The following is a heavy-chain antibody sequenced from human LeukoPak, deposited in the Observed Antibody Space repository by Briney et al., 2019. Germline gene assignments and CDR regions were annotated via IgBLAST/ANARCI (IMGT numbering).Heavy chain of an antibody. Sequence: ASVKVSCKTSGYTFNTYAISWVRQAPGQGLEWMGWISDHNVNTNSAQKLQGRVTITKDTSTSTAYLDLQSLRSDDTAIYYCARHGNALTHCEYFDYWGQGTLITVSS. CDR2: ISDHNVNT. CDR3: ARHGNALTHCEYFDY. V-gene: IGHV1-18*01. CDR1: GYTFNTYA. D-gene: IGHD2-21*01. J-gene: IGHJ4*02.